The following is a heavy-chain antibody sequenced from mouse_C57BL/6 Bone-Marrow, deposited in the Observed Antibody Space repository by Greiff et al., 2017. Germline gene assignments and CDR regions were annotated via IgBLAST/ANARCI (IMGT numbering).Heavy chain of an antibody. CDR1: GFTFSSSG. V-gene: IGHV5-6*02. J-gene: IGHJ4*01. CDR3: ARRSDGTMDY. Sequence: EVKLVESGGDLVKPGGSLKFSCAASGFTFSSSGMSWVRPTPDKRLEWVATISSGGSYTYYPDSVKGRSTLSRDNAKNTLYLQKSRLKSEDTAMYYCARRSDGTMDYWGQGTSVTVSS. CDR2: ISSGGSYT.